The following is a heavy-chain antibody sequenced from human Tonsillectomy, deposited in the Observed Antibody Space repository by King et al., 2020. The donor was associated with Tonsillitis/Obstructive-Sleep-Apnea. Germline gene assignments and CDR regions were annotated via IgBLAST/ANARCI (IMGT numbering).Heavy chain of an antibody. CDR1: GGSISSSSYY. CDR3: ASLYCSSTSCYGEWSCYYYYMDV. J-gene: IGHJ6*03. CDR2: IYYSGST. D-gene: IGHD2-2*01. V-gene: IGHV4-39*01. Sequence: QLQESGPGLVKPSETLSLTCTVSGGSISSSSYYWGGIRQPPGKGLEWIGSIYYSGSTYYNPSLKSRVTISVATSKNQFSLKLGSVTAADTAVYYCASLYCSSTSCYGEWSCYYYYMDVWGKGTTVTVSS.